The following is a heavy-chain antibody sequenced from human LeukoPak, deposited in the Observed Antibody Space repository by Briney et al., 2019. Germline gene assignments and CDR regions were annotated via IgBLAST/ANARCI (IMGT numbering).Heavy chain of an antibody. Sequence: PSQTLSLTCAVSGGSISSGGYSWSWIRQPPGKGLEWIGYIYHSGSTYYNPSLKSRVTISVDRSKNQFSLKLSSVTAADTAVYYCARGRGWNYVVHWFDPWGQGTLVTVSS. D-gene: IGHD1-7*01. CDR2: IYHSGST. V-gene: IGHV4-30-2*01. CDR3: ARGRGWNYVVHWFDP. J-gene: IGHJ5*02. CDR1: GGSISSGGYS.